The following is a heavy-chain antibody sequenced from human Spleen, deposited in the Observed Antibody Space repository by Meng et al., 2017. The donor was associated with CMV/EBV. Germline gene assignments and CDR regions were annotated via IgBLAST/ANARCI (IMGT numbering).Heavy chain of an antibody. V-gene: IGHV3-30*04. CDR2: ISYDGSDT. J-gene: IGHJ4*02. Sequence: GGSLRLSCAASEFTFRSYRMHWVRQAPGKGLEWLAGISYDGSDTYYVDSVKGRFTIFRDNSKNTLSLQMDSLRAEDTAVYYCARGDFWSGYYNYIDYWGQGTLVTVFS. CDR1: EFTFRSYR. CDR3: ARGDFWSGYYNYIDY. D-gene: IGHD3-3*01.